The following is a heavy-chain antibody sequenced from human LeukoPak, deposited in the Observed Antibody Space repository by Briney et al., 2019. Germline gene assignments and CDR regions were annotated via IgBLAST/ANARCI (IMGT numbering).Heavy chain of an antibody. CDR3: ARLDYYDSSGFYCGFDY. CDR2: IYYSGST. D-gene: IGHD3-22*01. CDR1: GGSISSSSYY. J-gene: IGHJ4*02. V-gene: IGHV4-39*01. Sequence: SETLSLTCTVSGGSISSSSYYWGWIRQPPGKGLEWIGNIYYSGSTNYSPSFKSRVTMSVDTSKEQFALKLSSVTAADTAVYYCARLDYYDSSGFYCGFDYWGQGTLVTVSS.